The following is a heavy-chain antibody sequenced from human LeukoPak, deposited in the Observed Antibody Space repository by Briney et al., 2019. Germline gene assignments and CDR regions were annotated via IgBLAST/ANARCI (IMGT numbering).Heavy chain of an antibody. CDR3: TRLNYYGSGSFDY. V-gene: IGHV3-53*01. J-gene: IGHJ4*02. Sequence: GGSLRLSCAASGFAVDSNYMGWVRQAPGKGLDWVSVIYSGGSTYYADSVKGRFTISRDNSKNTVYLRMNSLRAEDTAVYYCTRLNYYGSGSFDYWGQGTLVTVSS. CDR1: GFAVDSNY. D-gene: IGHD3-10*01. CDR2: IYSGGST.